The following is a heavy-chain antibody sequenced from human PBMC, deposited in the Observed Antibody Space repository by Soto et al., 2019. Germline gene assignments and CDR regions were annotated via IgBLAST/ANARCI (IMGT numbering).Heavy chain of an antibody. Sequence: PGGSLRLSCAASGFTFSSYAMSWVRQAPGKGLEWVSAISGSGGSTYYADSVKGRFTISRDNSKNTLYLQMNSLRAEDTAVYYCAKDLRDSSGYYPFDYWGQGTLVTVSS. CDR2: ISGSGGST. J-gene: IGHJ4*02. D-gene: IGHD3-22*01. V-gene: IGHV3-23*01. CDR3: AKDLRDSSGYYPFDY. CDR1: GFTFSSYA.